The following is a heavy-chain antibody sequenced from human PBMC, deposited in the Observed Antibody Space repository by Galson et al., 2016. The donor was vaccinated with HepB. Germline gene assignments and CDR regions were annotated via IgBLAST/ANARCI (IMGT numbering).Heavy chain of an antibody. CDR1: GYTFTGYY. D-gene: IGHD6-19*01. J-gene: IGHJ2*01. V-gene: IGHV1-2*02. CDR3: ASGGEYSSGRRRYFDL. Sequence: SVKVSCKASGYTFTGYYMHWVRQAPGQGLEWMGWINPNSGGTNYAQKFQGRVTMTRDTSISTAYMELSRMRSDDTAVYYCASGGEYSSGRRRYFDLWGRGTLVTVSS. CDR2: INPNSGGT.